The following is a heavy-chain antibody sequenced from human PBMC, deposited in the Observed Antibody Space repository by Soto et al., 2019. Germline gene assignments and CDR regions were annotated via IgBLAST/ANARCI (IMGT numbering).Heavy chain of an antibody. CDR2: IYYSGST. J-gene: IGHJ6*03. D-gene: IGHD2-8*01. CDR3: ARGRPYDYCTNGVCSGSNDYYYYMDV. CDR1: GGSISSYY. Sequence: SETLSLTCTVSGGSISSYYWSWIRQPPGKGLEWIGYIYYSGSTNYNPSLKSRVTISVDTSKNQFSLKLSSVTAADTAVYYCARGRPYDYCTNGVCSGSNDYYYYMDVWGKGTTVTVSS. V-gene: IGHV4-59*01.